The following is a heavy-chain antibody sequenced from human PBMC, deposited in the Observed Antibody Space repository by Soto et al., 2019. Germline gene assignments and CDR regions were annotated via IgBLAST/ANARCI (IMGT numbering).Heavy chain of an antibody. CDR3: ACLYGSGSYYPSDDGMDV. CDR1: CGSISNYY. V-gene: IGHV4-59*08. J-gene: IGHJ6*02. Sequence: SETLSLTCTVSCGSISNYYWSWIRQPPGRGLECIGHIFYSGSTNYNPALKSRVTISVDTSKSQFSLKLSSVTAADTAVYYCACLYGSGSYYPSDDGMDVWGQGTTVTVSS. D-gene: IGHD3-10*01. CDR2: IFYSGST.